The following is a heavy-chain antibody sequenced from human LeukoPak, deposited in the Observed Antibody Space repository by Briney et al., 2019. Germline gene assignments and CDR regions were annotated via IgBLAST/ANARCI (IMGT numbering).Heavy chain of an antibody. CDR1: GYTFTRYY. J-gene: IGHJ4*02. CDR2: INPSGGST. V-gene: IGHV1-46*01. Sequence: GASVKVSCKASGYTFTRYYMHWVRQAPGQGLEWMGRINPSGGSTTYAEKFQGRVTLTRETSTSIVYMELSSLRSEDTAVYYCAREMNEYSYGPLFDYWGQGTLVTVSS. CDR3: AREMNEYSYGPLFDY. D-gene: IGHD5-18*01.